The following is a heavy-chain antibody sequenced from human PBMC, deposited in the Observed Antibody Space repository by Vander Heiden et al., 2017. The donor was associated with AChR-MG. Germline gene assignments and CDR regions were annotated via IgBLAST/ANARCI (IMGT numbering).Heavy chain of an antibody. V-gene: IGHV3-53*02. CDR3: VRSWDGDYIDY. J-gene: IGHJ4*02. D-gene: IGHD4-17*01. CDR2: IYSGGRT. CDR1: GFTVSNNY. Sequence: EVQLVETGGGLIQPGGSLRLSCVASGFTVSNNYMSWVRQVPGKGLEWVSDIYSGGRTYYADSVEGRFAISRDNSKNTLYLQMNSLRAGDTAVYYCVRSWDGDYIDYWGQGTLVTVS.